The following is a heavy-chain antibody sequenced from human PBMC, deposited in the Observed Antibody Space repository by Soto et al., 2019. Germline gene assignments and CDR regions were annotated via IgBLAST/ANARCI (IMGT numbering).Heavy chain of an antibody. D-gene: IGHD1-26*01. CDR2: ISGSGGST. J-gene: IGHJ5*02. CDR1: GFTFSSYA. V-gene: IGHV3-23*01. Sequence: PGGSLRLSCAASGFTFSSYAMSWVRQAPGKGLEWVSAISGSGGSTYYADSVKGRFTISRDNSKNTLYLQMNSLRAEDTAVYYCAKDVDELPYNLNWFDPWGQGTLVTVSS. CDR3: AKDVDELPYNLNWFDP.